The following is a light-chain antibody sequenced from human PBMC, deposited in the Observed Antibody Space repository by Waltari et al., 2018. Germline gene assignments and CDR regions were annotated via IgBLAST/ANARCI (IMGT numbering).Light chain of an antibody. CDR2: WAS. J-gene: IGKJ4*01. V-gene: IGKV4-1*01. CDR3: QQRSVRRA. CDR1: QSVLYSSNNKNY. Sequence: DIVMTQSPDSLAVSLGERATINCKSSQSVLYSSNNKNYLAWYQQKPGQPPKMLIYWASTRESGVPDRFSGSGSGTDFTLTISSLQAEDVAVYYCQQRSVRRAFGGGTKVEIK.